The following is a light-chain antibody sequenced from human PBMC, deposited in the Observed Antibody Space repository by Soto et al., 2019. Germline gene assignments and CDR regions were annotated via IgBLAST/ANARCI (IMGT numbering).Light chain of an antibody. J-gene: IGLJ2*01. V-gene: IGLV2-14*01. CDR3: RSYTSTSTVV. CDR2: DVS. Sequence: QSVLTQPASASGSPGQSISISCTGSSSDVGGYKYVSWYQQHPGKAPKLMIYDVSNRPSGVSNRISGSRSGNTASLTSSGLQAEDEADYYCRSYTSTSTVVFGGGTHLTVL. CDR1: SSDVGGYKY.